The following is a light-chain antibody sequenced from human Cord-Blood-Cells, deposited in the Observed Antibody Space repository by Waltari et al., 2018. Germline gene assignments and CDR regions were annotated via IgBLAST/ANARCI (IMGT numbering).Light chain of an antibody. CDR1: QSVSSY. CDR2: DAS. CDR3: QQRSNWPPYT. Sequence: EIVLTQSPATLSLSPGERATLSCRASQSVSSYLAWYQQKPGQAPRLLIYDASNRVTGIPAGFSGSGSGTDFTLTISSLEPEDFAVYYCQQRSNWPPYTFGQGTKLEIK. V-gene: IGKV3-11*01. J-gene: IGKJ2*01.